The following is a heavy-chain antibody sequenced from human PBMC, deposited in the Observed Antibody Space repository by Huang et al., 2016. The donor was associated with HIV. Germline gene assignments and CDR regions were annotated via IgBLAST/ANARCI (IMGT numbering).Heavy chain of an antibody. V-gene: IGHV3-30*02. D-gene: IGHD6-13*01. CDR1: GFTFSNYA. J-gene: IGHJ4*02. CDR2: IRADGSNK. Sequence: QVQLVESGGGVVQPGESLRPSCAASGFTFSNYAMHWVRQAPGKGLEWVAFIRADGSNKIYADSVKGRSTISRDNSKNTLFLQMSSLRPEDTAVYYCTKGGVAAGYFDYWGQGSLVTVSS. CDR3: TKGGVAAGYFDY.